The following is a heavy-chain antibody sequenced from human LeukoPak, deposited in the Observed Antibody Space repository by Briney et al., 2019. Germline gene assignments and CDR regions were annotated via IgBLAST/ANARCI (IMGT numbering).Heavy chain of an antibody. CDR3: ARAGVPAAIKGRNWFDP. J-gene: IGHJ5*02. CDR1: GFTFSSYG. Sequence: GGSLRLSCAASGFTFSSYGMHWVRQAPGKGLEGVADISYDGSNKYYADSVKGRFTISRDNSKNTLYLQMNSLRAEDTAVYYCARAGVPAAIKGRNWFDPWGQGTLVTVSS. CDR2: ISYDGSNK. D-gene: IGHD2-2*02. V-gene: IGHV3-30*03.